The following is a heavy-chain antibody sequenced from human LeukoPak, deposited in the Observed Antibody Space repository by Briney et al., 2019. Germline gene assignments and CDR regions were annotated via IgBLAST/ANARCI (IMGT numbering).Heavy chain of an antibody. Sequence: GGSLRLSCAASGFTFSSYSMNWVRQAPGKGLEWVSSISSSSSYIYYADSVKGRFTISRDNAKNSLYLQMNSLRAEDTAVYYCARDRQLLLFGQVLSQNAFDIWGQGTMVTVSS. V-gene: IGHV3-21*01. J-gene: IGHJ3*02. CDR3: ARDRQLLLFGQVLSQNAFDI. D-gene: IGHD2-15*01. CDR2: ISSSSSYI. CDR1: GFTFSSYS.